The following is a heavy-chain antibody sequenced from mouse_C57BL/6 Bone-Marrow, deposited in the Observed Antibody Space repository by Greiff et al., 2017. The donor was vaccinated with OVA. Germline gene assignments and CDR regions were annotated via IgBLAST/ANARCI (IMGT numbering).Heavy chain of an antibody. CDR1: GYSFTSYY. Sequence: QVQLKQSGPELVKPGASVKISCKASGYSFTSYYIHWVKQRPGQGLEWIGWIYPGSGNTKYNEKFKGKATLTADTSSSTAYMQLSSLTSEVSAVYYCASVFFYYWGQGTALTVTS. CDR3: ASVFFYY. J-gene: IGHJ2*01. CDR2: IYPGSGNT. V-gene: IGHV1-66*01.